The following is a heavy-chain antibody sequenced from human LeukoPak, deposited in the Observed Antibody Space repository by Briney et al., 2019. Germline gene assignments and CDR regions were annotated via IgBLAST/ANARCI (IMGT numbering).Heavy chain of an antibody. CDR2: IYYSGST. Sequence: PSETLSLTCTVSGGSISSYYWSWIRQPPGKGLEWIGYIYYSGSTNYNPSLKSRVTISVDTSKNQFSLKLSSVTAADTAVYHCAGSPWGPYFDYWGQGTLVTVSS. V-gene: IGHV4-59*01. CDR3: AGSPWGPYFDY. J-gene: IGHJ4*02. CDR1: GGSISSYY. D-gene: IGHD3-16*01.